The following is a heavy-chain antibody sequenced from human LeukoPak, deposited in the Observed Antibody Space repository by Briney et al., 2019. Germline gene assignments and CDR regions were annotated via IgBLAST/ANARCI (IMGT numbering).Heavy chain of an antibody. CDR3: ARISSSNWYNERGAFDV. Sequence: SETLSLTCTVSGGSISSSSYYWSWVRQPPGKGLEWIGFVYYTGSTNYSPSLKSRVTISVDTSKNQFSLKLRSVTAADTAVYYCARISSSNWYNERGAFDVWGQGTMVTVSS. V-gene: IGHV4-61*01. D-gene: IGHD6-13*01. J-gene: IGHJ3*01. CDR2: VYYTGST. CDR1: GGSISSSSYY.